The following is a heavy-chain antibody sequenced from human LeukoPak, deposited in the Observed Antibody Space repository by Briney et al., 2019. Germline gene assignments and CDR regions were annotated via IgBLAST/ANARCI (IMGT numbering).Heavy chain of an antibody. V-gene: IGHV4-39*01. CDR3: ARHDYGDYHFDY. D-gene: IGHD4-17*01. J-gene: IGHJ4*02. CDR2: IYYSGST. Sequence: SETLSLTCTVSGGSISSSSYYWGWIRQPPGKGLEWIGSIYYSGSTYYNPSLKSRVTISVDTSKNQFSLKLSSVTAADTAVYYCARHDYGDYHFDYWGQGTLVTVSS. CDR1: GGSISSSSYY.